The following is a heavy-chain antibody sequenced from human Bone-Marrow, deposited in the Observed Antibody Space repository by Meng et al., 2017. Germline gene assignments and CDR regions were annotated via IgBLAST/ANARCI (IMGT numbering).Heavy chain of an antibody. D-gene: IGHD5-24*01. CDR2: ISSSSSYT. Sequence: GESLKISCAASGFTFSSYSMNWVRQAPGKGLEWVSSISSSSSYTYYADSVKGRFTISRDNAKNSLYLQMNSLRAEDTAVYYWARVPTLGLQGDYWGQGTLVTVSS. J-gene: IGHJ4*02. V-gene: IGHV3-21*01. CDR1: GFTFSSYS. CDR3: ARVPTLGLQGDY.